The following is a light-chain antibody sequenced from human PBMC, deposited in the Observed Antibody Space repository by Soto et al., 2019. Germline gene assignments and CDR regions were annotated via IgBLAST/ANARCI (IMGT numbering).Light chain of an antibody. V-gene: IGKV1-33*01. CDR1: QDISKS. J-gene: IGKJ4*01. CDR2: DAS. CDR3: HQYHSLPLT. Sequence: DIQMTQSPSSLSASVGDRVTITCQARQDISKSISWYQQRPGKAPKLVIHDASTLETGVPSRLSGSGSGTEFTFTITTLQSEDIATYYCHQYHSLPLTFGGGTKVDIK.